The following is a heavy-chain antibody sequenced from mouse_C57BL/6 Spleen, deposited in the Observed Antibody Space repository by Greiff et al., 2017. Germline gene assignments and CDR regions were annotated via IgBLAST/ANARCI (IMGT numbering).Heavy chain of an antibody. Sequence: QVQLQQSGAELVRPGASVTLSCKASGYTFTDYEMHWVKQTPVHGLEWIGAIDPETGGTAYNQKFKGKAILTADTSSSTAYMELRSLTSEDAAVYYCTRSDDGYYPPFAYWGQGTLVTVSA. CDR2: IDPETGGT. CDR1: GYTFTDYE. V-gene: IGHV1-15*01. CDR3: TRSDDGYYPPFAY. D-gene: IGHD2-3*01. J-gene: IGHJ3*01.